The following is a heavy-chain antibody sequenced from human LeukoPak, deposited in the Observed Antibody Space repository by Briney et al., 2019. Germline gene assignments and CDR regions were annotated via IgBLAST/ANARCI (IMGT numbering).Heavy chain of an antibody. J-gene: IGHJ3*02. CDR1: GFTFISYD. CDR2: ISSSSSSL. Sequence: GGSLRLSCVASGFTFISYDMNWVRQAPGKGLEWVSYISSSSSSLYYADSVKGRFTISRDNAKNSLYLQMNSLRAGDTAVYYCARDYSSTSGKHAFDIWGQGTMVTVSS. V-gene: IGHV3-48*01. CDR3: ARDYSSTSGKHAFDI. D-gene: IGHD6-13*01.